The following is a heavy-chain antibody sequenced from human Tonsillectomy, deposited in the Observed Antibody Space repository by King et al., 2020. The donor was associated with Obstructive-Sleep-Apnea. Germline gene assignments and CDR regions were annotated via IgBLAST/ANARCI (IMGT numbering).Heavy chain of an antibody. Sequence: VQLQQWGAGLLKPSETLSLTCAVYGGSFSGYYWSWIRQPPGKGLEWIGEINHSGSTNYNPSLKSRVTISVDTSKNQFSLKLSSVTAADTAVYYCARGRGSVTNYYYYYGMDVWGQGTTVTVSS. CDR2: INHSGST. CDR3: ARGRGSVTNYYYYYGMDV. D-gene: IGHD4-17*01. J-gene: IGHJ6*02. V-gene: IGHV4-34*01. CDR1: GGSFSGYY.